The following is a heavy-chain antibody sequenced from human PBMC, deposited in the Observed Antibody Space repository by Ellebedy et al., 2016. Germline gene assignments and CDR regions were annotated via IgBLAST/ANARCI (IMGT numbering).Heavy chain of an antibody. CDR2: ISWDGGST. V-gene: IGHV3-43D*03. CDR3: SKDIDPYSTAAVVFDY. J-gene: IGHJ4*02. D-gene: IGHD6-13*01. CDR1: GFTFDEYV. Sequence: GGSLRLSCAASGFTFDEYVMHWVRQAPGKGLEWVSLISWDGGSTYYADSVKGRFTISRDNSKNFLYLQMNSLRTEDTALYYCSKDIDPYSTAAVVFDYWGQGTLVTVSS.